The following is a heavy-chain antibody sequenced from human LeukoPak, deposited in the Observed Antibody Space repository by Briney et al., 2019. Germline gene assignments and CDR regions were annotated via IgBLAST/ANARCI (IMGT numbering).Heavy chain of an antibody. V-gene: IGHV3-48*03. CDR1: GFTFSSYE. D-gene: IGHD4-23*01. Sequence: PGGSLRLSCAASGFTFSSYEMNWVRQAPGKGLEWVSYISSSGSTIYYADSVKGRFTISRDNAKNSLYLQMNSLRAEDTAVYYCARAYGGNSYDYWGQGTLVTVPS. CDR3: ARAYGGNSYDY. CDR2: ISSSGSTI. J-gene: IGHJ4*02.